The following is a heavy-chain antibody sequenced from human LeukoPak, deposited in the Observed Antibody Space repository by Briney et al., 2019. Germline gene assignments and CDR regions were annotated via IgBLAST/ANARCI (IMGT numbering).Heavy chain of an antibody. V-gene: IGHV4-39*01. J-gene: IGHJ4*02. Sequence: SETLSLTCTVSGGSISSSSYYWGWIRQHPGKGLEWIGSIYYSGSTYYNPSLKSRVTISVDTSKNQFSLKLSSVTAADTAVYYCARQGLSRWGEDYLDYWGQGTLVTVSS. CDR2: IYYSGST. CDR1: GGSISSSSYY. D-gene: IGHD3-16*01. CDR3: ARQGLSRWGEDYLDY.